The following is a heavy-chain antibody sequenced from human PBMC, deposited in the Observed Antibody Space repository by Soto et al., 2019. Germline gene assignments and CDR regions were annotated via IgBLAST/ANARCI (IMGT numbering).Heavy chain of an antibody. J-gene: IGHJ6*02. V-gene: IGHV5-51*01. D-gene: IGHD6-6*01. CDR1: GYSFASYW. CDR2: IYPGDSDT. Sequence: GESLKISCQGSGYSFASYWIGWVRQMPGKDLEWMGIIYPGDSDTRCSPSFQGQVTISADKSLRTAYLQWTSLKASDTALYYCARTRSFTLGFYYDGMDVWGQGTTVTVSS. CDR3: ARTRSFTLGFYYDGMDV.